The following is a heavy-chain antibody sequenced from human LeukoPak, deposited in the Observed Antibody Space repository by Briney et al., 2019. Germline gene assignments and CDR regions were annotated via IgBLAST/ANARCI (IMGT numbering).Heavy chain of an antibody. J-gene: IGHJ5*02. CDR1: GYIFTSYD. CDR2: ISAYSGHT. Sequence: ASVKVSCKASGYIFTSYDITWLRQAPGQGLEWMGWISAYSGHTNYAQKLQGRVSMTTDTSTSTAYMDLRSLRSDDTAVYYCARSSGVRDWFDPWGQGTLVTVSS. V-gene: IGHV1-18*01. D-gene: IGHD6-6*01. CDR3: ARSSGVRDWFDP.